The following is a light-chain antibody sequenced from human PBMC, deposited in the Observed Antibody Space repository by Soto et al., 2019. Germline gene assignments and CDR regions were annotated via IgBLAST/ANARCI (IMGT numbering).Light chain of an antibody. CDR2: DAS. CDR3: QQSASIPFT. J-gene: IGKJ4*01. Sequence: DIQMTQSPSTLSASVGDRVTITCRASQSIIRWLAWYQQKPGKAPNLLIYDASKLESGVPSRFSGSESGTEFTEFTLTINGLQPDDSATYFCQQSASIPFTFGGGTKVEIK. CDR1: QSIIRW. V-gene: IGKV1-5*01.